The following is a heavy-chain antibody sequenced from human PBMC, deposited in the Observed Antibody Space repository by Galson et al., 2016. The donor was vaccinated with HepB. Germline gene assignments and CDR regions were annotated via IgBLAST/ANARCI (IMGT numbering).Heavy chain of an antibody. CDR3: VRDHSVVPTTAYNWFDP. D-gene: IGHD4-23*01. J-gene: IGHJ5*02. CDR2: INSDGTLS. V-gene: IGHV3-74*01. CDR1: GFAFSSHW. Sequence: SLRLSCAASGFAFSSHWMHWVRQDLGKGLVWVSRINSDGTLSNYADSVKGRFTISRDNAKNTLYLQMNSLRAEDTAVYFCVRDHSVVPTTAYNWFDPWGRGTLVTVSS.